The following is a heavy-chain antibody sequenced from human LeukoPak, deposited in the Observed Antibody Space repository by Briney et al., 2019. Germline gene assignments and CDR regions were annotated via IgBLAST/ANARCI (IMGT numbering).Heavy chain of an antibody. CDR3: ARDFRDGDSVFYYYYMDV. V-gene: IGHV4-59*01. Sequence: PSETLSLTCTVSGASITNYFWGWIRQPPGKGLQWIGYIYYRGSTNCNPSLKSRGTISIDTSKNQFSLKLSSVTAADTAVYYCARDFRDGDSVFYYYYMDVWGKGTTVTVSS. J-gene: IGHJ6*03. CDR1: GASITNYF. D-gene: IGHD4-17*01. CDR2: IYYRGST.